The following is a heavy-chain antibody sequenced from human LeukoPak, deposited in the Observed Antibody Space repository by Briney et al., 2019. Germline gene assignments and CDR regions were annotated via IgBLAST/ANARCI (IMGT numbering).Heavy chain of an antibody. CDR2: ISYTADS. CDR1: GDSVTSSY. V-gene: IGHV4-59*08. CDR3: ATSSHSGSYRAH. D-gene: IGHD3-10*01. Sequence: SETLSLTCSVSGDSVTSSYLGWIRQPPGKGREWIGYISYTADSNYNPSLKSRVTISTDTSKNQFSLKLSSVTATDTAVYYCATSSHSGSYRAHWGQGTLVTVSS. J-gene: IGHJ4*02.